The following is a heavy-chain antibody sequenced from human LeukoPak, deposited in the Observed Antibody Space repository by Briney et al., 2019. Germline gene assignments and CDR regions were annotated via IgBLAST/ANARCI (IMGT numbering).Heavy chain of an antibody. CDR3: ARGYGGESGAFDI. CDR1: GFTFSNFG. D-gene: IGHD2-21*01. J-gene: IGHJ3*02. CDR2: IWYDESKE. V-gene: IGHV3-33*01. Sequence: PGGSLRLSCAASGFTFSNFGMHWVRQAPGKGLEWVAVIWYDESKEYYVDSVKGRLTISRDNSKNTLYLQMNSLRAEDTAVYYYARGYGGESGAFDIWGQGTMVIVSS.